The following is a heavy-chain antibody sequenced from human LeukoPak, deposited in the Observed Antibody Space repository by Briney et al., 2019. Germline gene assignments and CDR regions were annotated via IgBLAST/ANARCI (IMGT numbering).Heavy chain of an antibody. CDR2: IHGDGSWT. D-gene: IGHD2-21*02. V-gene: IGHV3-74*01. Sequence: GGSLRLSCAASGNYWMHWVRQAPGKGLVWVSHIHGDGSWTTYADSVKGRFTISRDNSKNTLYLQMNSLRAEDTAVYYCAKNQEEIVVVTATPFDYWGQGTLVTVSS. CDR3: AKNQEEIVVVTATPFDY. J-gene: IGHJ4*02. CDR1: GNYW.